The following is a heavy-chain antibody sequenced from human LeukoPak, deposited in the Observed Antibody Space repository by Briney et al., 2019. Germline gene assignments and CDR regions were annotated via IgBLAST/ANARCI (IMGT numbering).Heavy chain of an antibody. CDR1: GFTFSSYG. V-gene: IGHV3-33*01. CDR2: IWYDGNNK. Sequence: PGRSLRLSCAASGFTFSSYGMHWVRQAPGKGLEWVAVIWYDGNNKYYADFVKGRFTISRDNSKNTLYLQLNSLRAEDTAVYNCARDRGSREDGMDVWSQGTTVTVSS. CDR3: ARDRGSREDGMDV. D-gene: IGHD1-26*01. J-gene: IGHJ6*02.